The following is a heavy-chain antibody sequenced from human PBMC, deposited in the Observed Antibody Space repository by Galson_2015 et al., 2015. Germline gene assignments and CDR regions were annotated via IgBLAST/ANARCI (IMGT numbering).Heavy chain of an antibody. CDR3: ASGRTIRPYDN. Sequence: SLRLSCAASGFTVSSNYMSWVRQAPGKGLEWVSVIYSGGSTYYADSVKGRFTISRDNSKNTVYLQMNNLRAEDTAVYYCASGRTIRPYDNWGQGILVTVSS. D-gene: IGHD4/OR15-4a*01. V-gene: IGHV3-53*01. CDR2: IYSGGST. J-gene: IGHJ4*02. CDR1: GFTVSSNY.